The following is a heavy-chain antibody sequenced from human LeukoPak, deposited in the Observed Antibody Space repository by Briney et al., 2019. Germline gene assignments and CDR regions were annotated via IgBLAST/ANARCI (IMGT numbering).Heavy chain of an antibody. CDR1: GFTFSDYY. Sequence: GGSLRLSCAASGFTFSDYYMSWIRQAPGKGLEWVSYISSSGSTIYYADSVKGRFTISRDNAKNSLHLQMNSLRAEDTAVYYCARETLRIAVIDYWGQGTLVTVSS. CDR2: ISSSGSTI. D-gene: IGHD6-19*01. V-gene: IGHV3-11*01. J-gene: IGHJ4*02. CDR3: ARETLRIAVIDY.